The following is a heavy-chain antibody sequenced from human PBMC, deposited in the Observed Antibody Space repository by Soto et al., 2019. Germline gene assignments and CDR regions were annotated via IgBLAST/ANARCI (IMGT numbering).Heavy chain of an antibody. J-gene: IGHJ4*02. CDR2: IYSSGCT. V-gene: IGHV4-59*01. CDR3: ARLSILLLPRVDS. D-gene: IGHD2-21*02. Sequence: SETLSLTCSVSGGSMTNYYWSWIRHPPGKGLEYNGYIYSSGCTNYNSSLKSRVTISLVTSKNQFALKLSSLSAADTAVYFLARLSILLLPRVDSWGQVNLVNVS. CDR1: GGSMTNYY.